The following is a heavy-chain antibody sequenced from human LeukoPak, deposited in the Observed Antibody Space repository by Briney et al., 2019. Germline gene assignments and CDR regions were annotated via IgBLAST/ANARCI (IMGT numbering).Heavy chain of an antibody. V-gene: IGHV1-18*01. CDR2: ISAQHGQT. Sequence: ASVKVSCKTSGYSENFYGITWVRQVAGQGLEWMGWISAQHGQTEYASNSQDRVTMTTDTYTNTAYMELRSLRSDDTAVYYCAGSLGYCTSSVCYLKYWGQGTLVTVSS. J-gene: IGHJ4*02. CDR1: GYSENFYG. D-gene: IGHD2-8*01. CDR3: AGSLGYCTSSVCYLKY.